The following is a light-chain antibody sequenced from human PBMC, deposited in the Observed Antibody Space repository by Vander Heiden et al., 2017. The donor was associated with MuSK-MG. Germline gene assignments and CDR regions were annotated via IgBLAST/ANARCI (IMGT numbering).Light chain of an antibody. CDR2: GAS. CDR1: QSVSTN. CDR3: QQYNDWPPLT. V-gene: IGKV3-15*01. Sequence: ETVLTQSPATLSVSPGDRATLSCRASQSVSTNLAWYQQKPGQAPRLLIYGASTRATDIPARFSGSGSGTEFTLTIGSLQSEDFAVYYCQQYNDWPPLTFGGGTKVEIK. J-gene: IGKJ4*01.